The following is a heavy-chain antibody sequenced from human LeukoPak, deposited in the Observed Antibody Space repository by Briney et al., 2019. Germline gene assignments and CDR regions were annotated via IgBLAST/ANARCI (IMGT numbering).Heavy chain of an antibody. V-gene: IGHV1-69*13. CDR2: IIPIFGTA. Sequence: GASVKVSCKASGGTFSSYAISWVRQAPGQGLEWMGGIIPIFGTANYAQKFQGRVTITADESTSTAYMELSSLRSEDTAVYYCARGPPGIVGASSLFDYWGQGTLVTVSS. CDR1: GGTFSSYA. D-gene: IGHD1-26*01. CDR3: ARGPPGIVGASSLFDY. J-gene: IGHJ4*02.